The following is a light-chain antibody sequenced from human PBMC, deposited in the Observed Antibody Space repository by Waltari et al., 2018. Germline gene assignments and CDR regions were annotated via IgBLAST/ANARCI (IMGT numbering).Light chain of an antibody. CDR1: QAINNH. Sequence: DIQMTQSPSSLSASVGDRVTITCRASQAINNHLAWYQQKPGTVPKLLIYAASTLQSGVTSRFSGSGSGTDFTLTINSLQPEDVATYYCQKYNSAPLTFGGGTKVEIK. V-gene: IGKV1-27*01. J-gene: IGKJ4*01. CDR2: AAS. CDR3: QKYNSAPLT.